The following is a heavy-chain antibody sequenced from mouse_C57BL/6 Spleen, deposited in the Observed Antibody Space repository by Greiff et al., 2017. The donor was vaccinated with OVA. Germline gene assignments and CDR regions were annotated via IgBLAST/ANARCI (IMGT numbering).Heavy chain of an antibody. CDR1: GYTFTSYW. Sequence: VQLQQPGAELVRPGTSVKLSCKASGYTFTSYWMHWVKQRPGQGLEWIGVIDPSDSYTNYNQKFKGKATLTVDTSSSTAYMQLSSLTSEDSAVYYCASYGRGTFDYWGQGTTLTVSS. V-gene: IGHV1-59*01. D-gene: IGHD1-1*01. CDR2: IDPSDSYT. CDR3: ASYGRGTFDY. J-gene: IGHJ2*01.